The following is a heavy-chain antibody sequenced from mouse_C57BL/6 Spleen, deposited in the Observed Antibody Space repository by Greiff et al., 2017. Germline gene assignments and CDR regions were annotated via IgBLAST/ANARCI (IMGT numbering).Heavy chain of an antibody. Sequence: EVKVEESGPGLVKPSQSLSLTCSVTGYSITSGYYWNWIRQFPGNKLEWMGYISYDGSNNYNPSLKNRISITRDTSKNQFFLKLNSVTTEDTATYYCARDCGSSRFAYWGQGTLVTVSA. D-gene: IGHD1-1*01. CDR3: ARDCGSSRFAY. CDR2: ISYDGSN. CDR1: GYSITSGYY. J-gene: IGHJ3*01. V-gene: IGHV3-6*01.